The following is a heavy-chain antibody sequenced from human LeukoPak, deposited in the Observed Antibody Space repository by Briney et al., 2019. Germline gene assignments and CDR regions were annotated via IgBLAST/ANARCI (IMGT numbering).Heavy chain of an antibody. V-gene: IGHV4-61*08. CDR2: IYHSGST. CDR1: GGSISSGGYY. J-gene: IGHJ4*02. CDR3: ARDGYSGSDAL. Sequence: PSETLSLTCAVSGGSISSGGYYWSWIRQPPGKGLEWIGYIYHSGSTNYNPSLKSRVTISVDTSQNQFYLKLSSVTAADTAVYYCARDGYSGSDALWGQGTLVTVSS. D-gene: IGHD5-12*01.